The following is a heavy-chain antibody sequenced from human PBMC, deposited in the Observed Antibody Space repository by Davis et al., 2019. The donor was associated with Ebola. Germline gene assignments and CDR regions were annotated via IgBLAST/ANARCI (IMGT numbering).Heavy chain of an antibody. CDR3: AKDNRNIWSEV. CDR2: HGTSGDT. Sequence: GESLKISCAASGFTFSSYWMAWVRQAPGKGLEWVSTHGTSGDTYYADSVKGRFTISRDNSKNTLYLQMNGLRVEDTAIYYCAKDNRNIWSEVWGQGTMVTVSS. V-gene: IGHV3-23*01. D-gene: IGHD2/OR15-2a*01. J-gene: IGHJ3*01. CDR1: GFTFSSYW.